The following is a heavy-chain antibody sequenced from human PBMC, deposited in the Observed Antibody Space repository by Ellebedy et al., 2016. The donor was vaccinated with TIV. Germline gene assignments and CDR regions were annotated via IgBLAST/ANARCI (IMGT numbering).Heavy chain of an antibody. V-gene: IGHV3-53*01. CDR1: GFTVSGTF. CDR3: ARDPDFGDP. J-gene: IGHJ5*02. CDR2: LYGDGVQT. Sequence: PGGSLRLSCEASGFTVSGTFMSWFRQDPGRGLEWVSVLYGDGVQTHYADSAKGRFTISRDNSKNTLYLQMNSLRAEDTALYYCARDPDFGDPWGQGTQVIVSS. D-gene: IGHD3-10*01.